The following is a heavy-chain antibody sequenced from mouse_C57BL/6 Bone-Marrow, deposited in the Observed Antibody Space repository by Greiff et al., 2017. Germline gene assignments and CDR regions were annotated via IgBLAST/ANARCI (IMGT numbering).Heavy chain of an antibody. D-gene: IGHD4-1*01. CDR3: AREGRWDGAMDY. J-gene: IGHJ4*01. V-gene: IGHV1-81*01. CDR2: IYPRSGNT. Sequence: VQLQQSGAELARPGASVKLSCKASGYTFTSYGISWVKQRTGQGLEWIGEIYPRSGNTYYNEKFKGKATLTVDKSSSTAYMQLSSLTSEDSAVYYCAREGRWDGAMDYWGQGTSVTVSS. CDR1: GYTFTSYG.